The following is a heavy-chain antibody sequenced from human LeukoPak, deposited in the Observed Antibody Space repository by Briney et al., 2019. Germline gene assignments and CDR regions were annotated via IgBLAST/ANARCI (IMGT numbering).Heavy chain of an antibody. J-gene: IGHJ4*02. CDR2: INHSGST. CDR1: GGSFSGYY. D-gene: IGHD3-10*01. Sequence: SETLSLTCAVYGGSFSGYYWSWIRQPPGKGLEWIGEINHSGSTNYNPSLKSRVTISVDTSKNQFSLKLSSVTAADTAVYYCAQTTYYYGSGQHLFDYWGQGTLVTVSS. CDR3: AQTTYYYGSGQHLFDY. V-gene: IGHV4-34*01.